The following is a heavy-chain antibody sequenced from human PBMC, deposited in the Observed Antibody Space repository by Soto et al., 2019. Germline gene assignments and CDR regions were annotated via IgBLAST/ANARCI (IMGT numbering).Heavy chain of an antibody. CDR3: ARGYDFWSGYTTRLYYYGMDV. J-gene: IGHJ6*02. CDR1: GGSISSYY. D-gene: IGHD3-3*01. V-gene: IGHV4-59*01. Sequence: ETLSLTCTVSGGSISSYYWSWIRQPPGKGLEWIGYIYYSGSTNYNPSLKSRVTISVDTSKNQFSLKLSSVTAADTAVYYCARGYDFWSGYTTRLYYYGMDVWGQGTTVTVSS. CDR2: IYYSGST.